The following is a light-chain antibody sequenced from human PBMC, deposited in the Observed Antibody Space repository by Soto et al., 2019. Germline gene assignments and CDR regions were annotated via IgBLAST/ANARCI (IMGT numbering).Light chain of an antibody. CDR1: SSDVGAYKY. CDR3: SSFTSATTLYV. CDR2: EVS. V-gene: IGLV2-14*01. Sequence: QSVLTQPASVSGSPGQSITISCAGTSSDVGAYKYVSWYQQNPGKAPQLIIYEVSSRPSGVSNRFSGCKSGNTASLTISGLQAEDEADYYCSSFTSATTLYVFGSGTKVTVL. J-gene: IGLJ1*01.